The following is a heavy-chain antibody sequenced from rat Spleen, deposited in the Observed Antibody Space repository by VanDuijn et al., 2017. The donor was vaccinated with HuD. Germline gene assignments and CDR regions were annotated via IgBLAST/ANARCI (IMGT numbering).Heavy chain of an antibody. CDR1: GFSLSNYG. J-gene: IGHJ2*01. CDR3: ARDSTIAAMDA. V-gene: IGHV2-13*01. D-gene: IGHD1-2*01. CDR2: IWSTGGT. Sequence: QVQLKESGPGLVQPSQTLSLTCTVSGFSLSNYGVIWVRRPPGKDLEWMGVIWSTGGTWYNSALKSRLGISRDTSKSQVFLKMNSLQTEDTATYYCARDSTIAAMDAWGQGVMVTVSS.